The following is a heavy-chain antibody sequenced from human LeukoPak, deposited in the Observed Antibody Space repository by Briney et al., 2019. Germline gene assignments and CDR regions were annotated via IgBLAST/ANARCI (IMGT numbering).Heavy chain of an antibody. J-gene: IGHJ3*02. Sequence: ASVKVSCKASGYTFTSYGISWVRQATGQGLEWMGWMNPNSGNTGYAQKFQGRVTMTRNTSISTAYMELSSLRSEDTAVYYCASTYYYDSSGYLRDAFDIWGQGTMVTVSS. V-gene: IGHV1-8*02. CDR2: MNPNSGNT. CDR3: ASTYYYDSSGYLRDAFDI. D-gene: IGHD3-22*01. CDR1: GYTFTSYG.